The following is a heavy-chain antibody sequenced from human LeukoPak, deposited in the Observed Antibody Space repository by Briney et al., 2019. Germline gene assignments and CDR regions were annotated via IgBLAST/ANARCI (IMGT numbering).Heavy chain of an antibody. CDR1: GYTFTCYY. Sequence: GASVKVSCKASGYTFTCYYMHWVRQAPGQGLEWMGRINPNSGGTNYAKKFQGRVTITRDTSISKAYMELSRLRSDDTAVYYCASLPEYCGGDCYEFDYWGQGTLVTVSS. D-gene: IGHD2-21*02. CDR2: INPNSGGT. CDR3: ASLPEYCGGDCYEFDY. J-gene: IGHJ4*02. V-gene: IGHV1-2*06.